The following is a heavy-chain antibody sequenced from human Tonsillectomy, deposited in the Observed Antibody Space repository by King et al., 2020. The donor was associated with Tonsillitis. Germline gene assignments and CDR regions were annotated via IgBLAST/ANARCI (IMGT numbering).Heavy chain of an antibody. CDR2: VFDTGST. J-gene: IGHJ4*02. V-gene: IGHV4-59*08. CDR3: ARQGGDYLDFDY. D-gene: IGHD4-17*01. CDR1: GGSISSYY. Sequence: QVQLQESGPGLVKPSETLSLTCTVSGGSISSYYWSWIRPPPGKGLEWIGSVFDTGSTNYNPYLKSRVIITVDTSKNQFSLKLSSVTAADTAVYYCARQGGDYLDFDYWGQGTLVTVSS.